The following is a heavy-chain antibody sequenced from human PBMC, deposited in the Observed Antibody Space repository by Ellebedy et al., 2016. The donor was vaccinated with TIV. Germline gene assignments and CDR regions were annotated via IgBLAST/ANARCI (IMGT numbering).Heavy chain of an antibody. CDR3: ARAGRNRGVHDY. D-gene: IGHD3-10*01. V-gene: IGHV3-21*04. CDR1: GFTFSSYA. Sequence: GGSLRLSXTASGFTFSSYALSWVRQAPGKGLEWVSSISSSSSYIYYADSVKGRFTISRDNAKNTLCLQMNSLRAEDTAVYYCARAGRNRGVHDYWGQGTLVTVSS. CDR2: ISSSSSYI. J-gene: IGHJ4*02.